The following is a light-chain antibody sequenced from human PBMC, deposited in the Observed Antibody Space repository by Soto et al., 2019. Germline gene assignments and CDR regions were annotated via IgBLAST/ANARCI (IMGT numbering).Light chain of an antibody. CDR3: HSRA. Sequence: DVQKTQSPSTLSASVGDKVTIPCRASQTISRRLAWYQQTPGRASKLLIFDASTLESGVPSRFSGSGSETEFTLTTSRLQPDDFATYYSHSRAFGQGTRLEIK. J-gene: IGKJ5*01. V-gene: IGKV1-5*01. CDR2: DAS. CDR1: QTISRR.